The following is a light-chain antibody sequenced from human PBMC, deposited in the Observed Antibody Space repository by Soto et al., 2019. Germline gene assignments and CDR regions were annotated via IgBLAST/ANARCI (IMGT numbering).Light chain of an antibody. Sequence: DIQMTQSPSTLSASILYRVTITCRASQSISNWLAWLQQKPGKAPKVLIFDASNLGSGVPSRFSGSGSGTDFTLTISSLQSEDFAVYYCQHYNQWPLTFGGGTKVDI. CDR3: QHYNQWPLT. J-gene: IGKJ4*01. V-gene: IGKV1-5*01. CDR1: QSISNW. CDR2: DAS.